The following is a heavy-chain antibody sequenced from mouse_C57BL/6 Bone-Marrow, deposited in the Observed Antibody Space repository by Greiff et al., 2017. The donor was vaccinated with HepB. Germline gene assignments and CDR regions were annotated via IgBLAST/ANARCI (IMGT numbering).Heavy chain of an antibody. V-gene: IGHV5-15*01. D-gene: IGHD3-2*02. Sequence: EVQLVESGGGLVQPGGSLKLSCAASGFTFSDYGMAWVRQAPRKWPEWVAFISNLAYSIYYADTVTGRFTISRENAKNTLYLEMSSLRSEDTAMYYCARPKTAQVSWFAYWGQGTLVTVSA. CDR1: GFTFSDYG. CDR2: ISNLAYSI. CDR3: ARPKTAQVSWFAY. J-gene: IGHJ3*01.